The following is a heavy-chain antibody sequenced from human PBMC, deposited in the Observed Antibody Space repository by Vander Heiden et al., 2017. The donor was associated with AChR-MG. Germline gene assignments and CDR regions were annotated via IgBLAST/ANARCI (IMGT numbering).Heavy chain of an antibody. Sequence: EVQLLESGGGLVQPGGSLRLSCAASGFTFRSYAMNWVRQAPGKGLELVSAISGSGDSTYFADSVKGRFTISRDNSKNTLYVEMNSLRAEDTAVYYCAKFPAAGIFPYYFDYWGQGTLVTVSS. D-gene: IGHD6-13*01. CDR3: AKFPAAGIFPYYFDY. CDR1: GFTFRSYA. V-gene: IGHV3-23*01. J-gene: IGHJ4*02. CDR2: ISGSGDST.